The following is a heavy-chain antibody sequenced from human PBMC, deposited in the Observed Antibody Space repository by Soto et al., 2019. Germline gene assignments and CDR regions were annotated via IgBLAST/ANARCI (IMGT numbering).Heavy chain of an antibody. Sequence: DVQLVESGGDLVQPGGSLRLSCAASGFSFSSYWMTWVRQAPVKGLEWVANIKQDGREKYYVASVKGRFPISRDNGKNLLFLQMDSLTPDDTAVYYCAGDGVRNGAYNGWLDPWGQGTLVTVSS. CDR1: GFSFSSYW. V-gene: IGHV3-7*03. CDR2: IKQDGREK. CDR3: AGDGVRNGAYNGWLDP. J-gene: IGHJ5*02. D-gene: IGHD4-17*01.